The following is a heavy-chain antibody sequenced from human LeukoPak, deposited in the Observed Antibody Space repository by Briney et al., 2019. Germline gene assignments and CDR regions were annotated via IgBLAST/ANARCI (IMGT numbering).Heavy chain of an antibody. CDR2: IKSDGTIT. CDR3: AISPPDSSWVY. Sequence: GGSLRLSCAASGFTFSNYWMHWVRQAPGKGLVRVSRIKSDGTITSYADSVKGRFTISRDNAKNTLYLQMNSLRGEDTAVYYCAISPPDSSWVYWGQGTLVTVSS. CDR1: GFTFSNYW. V-gene: IGHV3-74*01. D-gene: IGHD6-13*01. J-gene: IGHJ4*02.